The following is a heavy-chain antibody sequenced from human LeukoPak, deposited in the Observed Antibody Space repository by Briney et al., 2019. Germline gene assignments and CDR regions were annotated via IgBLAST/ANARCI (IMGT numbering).Heavy chain of an antibody. J-gene: IGHJ5*02. V-gene: IGHV1-18*01. CDR2: MSADNGNT. D-gene: IGHD1-26*01. CDR1: GSTFTSYG. Sequence: GASVKLSCTASGSTFTSYGISRVRQAHGPGLGWMGWMSADNGNTNYAQKLQGRVTMTTDTSTSTAYMELRSLRSDDTAVYYCARDGGSYFLVPSNWFDPWGEGTLVSVLS. CDR3: ARDGGSYFLVPSNWFDP.